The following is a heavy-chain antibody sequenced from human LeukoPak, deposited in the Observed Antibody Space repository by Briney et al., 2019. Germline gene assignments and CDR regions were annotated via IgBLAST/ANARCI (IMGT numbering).Heavy chain of an antibody. J-gene: IGHJ6*03. CDR1: GFTVSVNY. Sequence: GGSLRLSCAAFGFTVSVNYMSWVRQAPGKGLECVSVIYSGGNTYYADSVKGRFTISRDNSKNTLYLQMGSLRAEDMAVYYCARDPGPYYYYYMDVWGKGTTVTVSS. CDR3: ARDPGPYYYYYMDV. CDR2: IYSGGNT. V-gene: IGHV3-66*01.